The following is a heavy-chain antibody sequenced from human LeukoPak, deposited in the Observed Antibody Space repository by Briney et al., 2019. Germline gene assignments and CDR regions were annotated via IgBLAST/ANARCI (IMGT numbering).Heavy chain of an antibody. Sequence: SETLSLTCSVSGGSISPNCWSWVRQPPGKGLEWLGYIHYSGSTDYTPSLKGRLTISVDTSKNQFSLTLTSVTEADTALYFCARDYGGKLDYWGHGTLVSVSS. CDR3: ARDYGGKLDY. V-gene: IGHV4-59*01. CDR2: IHYSGST. D-gene: IGHD3-10*01. J-gene: IGHJ4*01. CDR1: GGSISPNC.